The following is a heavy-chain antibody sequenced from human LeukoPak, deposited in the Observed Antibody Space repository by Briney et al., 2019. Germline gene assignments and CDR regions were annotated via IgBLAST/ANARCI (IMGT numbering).Heavy chain of an antibody. J-gene: IGHJ5*02. CDR1: GGSFSGYY. CDR2: INHSGST. D-gene: IGHD6-19*01. Sequence: SETLSLTCAVYGGSFSGYYWSWIRQPPGKGLEWIGEINHSGSTNYNPSLKSRVTISVDTSKNQFSLKLSSVTAADTAVYYCARTVADDNWFDPWGQGTLVTVSS. CDR3: ARTVADDNWFDP. V-gene: IGHV4-34*01.